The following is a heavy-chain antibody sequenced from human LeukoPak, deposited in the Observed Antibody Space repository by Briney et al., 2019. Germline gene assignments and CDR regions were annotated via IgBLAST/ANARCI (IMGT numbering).Heavy chain of an antibody. CDR1: GGSIGSSSYY. CDR2: IYYSGST. Sequence: PSETLSLTCTVSGGSIGSSSYYWGWIRQPPGKGLEWIGSIYYSGSTYYNPSLKSRVTISVDTSKNQFSLKLSSVTAADTAVYYCARTIFGVVSWFDPWGQGTLVTVSS. V-gene: IGHV4-39*01. D-gene: IGHD3-3*01. J-gene: IGHJ5*02. CDR3: ARTIFGVVSWFDP.